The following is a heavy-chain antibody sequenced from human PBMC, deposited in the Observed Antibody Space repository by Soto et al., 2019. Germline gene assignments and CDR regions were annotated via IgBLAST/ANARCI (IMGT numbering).Heavy chain of an antibody. D-gene: IGHD2-8*01. V-gene: IGHV4-34*01. CDR3: ARGRNASVCYFDY. CDR2: INHSGST. Sequence: SETLSLTCAVYGGSFSGYYWSWIRQPPGKGLEWIGEINHSGSTNYNPSLKSRVTISVDTSKNQFSLKLSSVTAADTAVYYCARGRNASVCYFDYAGQEAL. J-gene: IGHJ4*03. CDR1: GGSFSGYY.